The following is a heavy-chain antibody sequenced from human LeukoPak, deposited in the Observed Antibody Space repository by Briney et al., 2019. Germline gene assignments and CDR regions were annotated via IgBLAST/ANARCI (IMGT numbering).Heavy chain of an antibody. CDR2: TYYRSKWYK. Sequence: WQTLALTCGLSGDSVSNNCAAWDSIRQSPSRGLEWLGRTYYRSKWYKDYAVSVKSRITINPDTAKNQFSLQLNSVTREDTAVYYCTGGAGLGLGLWGRGTLVTVSS. CDR3: TGGAGLGLGL. V-gene: IGHV6-1*01. J-gene: IGHJ2*01. D-gene: IGHD3-16*01. CDR1: GDSVSNNCAA.